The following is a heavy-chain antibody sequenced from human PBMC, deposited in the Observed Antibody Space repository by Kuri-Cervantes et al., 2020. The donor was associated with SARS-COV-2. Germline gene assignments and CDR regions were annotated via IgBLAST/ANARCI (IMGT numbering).Heavy chain of an antibody. Sequence: SVKVSCKASGDTFSSYAISWVRQAPGQGLEWMGRIIPNLGTANYAQKFQGRVTITADKSTSTAYMELSSLRSEDTAVYYCARDLTDSSSWYLYWFDPWGQGTLVTVSS. CDR1: GDTFSSYA. D-gene: IGHD6-13*01. CDR3: ARDLTDSSSWYLYWFDP. V-gene: IGHV1-69*04. J-gene: IGHJ5*02. CDR2: IIPNLGTA.